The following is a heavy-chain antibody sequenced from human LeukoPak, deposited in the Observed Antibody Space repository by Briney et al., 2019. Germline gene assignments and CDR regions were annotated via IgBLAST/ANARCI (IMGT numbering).Heavy chain of an antibody. Sequence: GESLKISCKGSGYSFTSYWISWVRQMPGKGLEWMGRIDPSDSYTNYSPSFQGHVTISADKSISTAYLQWSSLKASDTAMYYCVRHESGYYGMDVWGKGTTVTVSS. CDR2: IDPSDSYT. CDR1: GYSFTSYW. CDR3: VRHESGYYGMDV. D-gene: IGHD1-26*01. V-gene: IGHV5-10-1*01. J-gene: IGHJ6*04.